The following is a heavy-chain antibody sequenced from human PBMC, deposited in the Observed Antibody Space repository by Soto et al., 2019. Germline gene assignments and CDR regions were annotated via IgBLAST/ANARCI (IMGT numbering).Heavy chain of an antibody. CDR1: LFTFSSYA. J-gene: IGHJ4*02. V-gene: IGHV3-30-3*01. D-gene: IGHD2-15*01. Sequence: ALRLSCTASLFTFSSYAMHWVRQAPGKGLECVAVISYDGSNKYYADSVKGRFTISRDNSKNTLYLQMNSLRAEDTAVYYALVVPTIGWGQGTLVTVSS. CDR2: ISYDGSNK. CDR3: LVVPTIG.